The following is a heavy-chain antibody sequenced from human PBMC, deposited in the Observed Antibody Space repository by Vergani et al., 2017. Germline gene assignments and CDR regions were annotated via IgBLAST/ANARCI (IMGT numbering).Heavy chain of an antibody. CDR1: GFTFNQNG. J-gene: IGHJ5*02. V-gene: IGHV3-33*01. CDR2: TWYDGNNK. Sequence: QVQLVGSGGGVVQPGRSLRLSFAASGFTFNQNGMHWVRQAPGKGLEWVAVTWYDGNNKQYADSVKGRFTISRDNSKSTMYLQMNSLRDEDTGVYYCARDLRLLYNRFDPWGQGTLVTVSS. D-gene: IGHD1-14*01. CDR3: ARDLRLLYNRFDP.